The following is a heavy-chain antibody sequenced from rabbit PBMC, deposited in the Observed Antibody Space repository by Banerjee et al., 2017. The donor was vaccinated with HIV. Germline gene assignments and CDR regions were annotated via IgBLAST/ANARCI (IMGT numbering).Heavy chain of an antibody. CDR3: ARTGSSYYIGFNL. CDR1: GFDLSGYYG. CDR2: IYDGDGST. D-gene: IGHD8-1*01. V-gene: IGHV1S45*01. Sequence: QEQLEESGGGLVKPEGSLTLTCKASGFDLSGYYGMCWVRQAPGKGLEWIACIYDGDGSTWYASWAKGRFTISKTSSTTVTLQMTSLTAADTATYFCARTGSSYYIGFNLWGQGTLVTVS. J-gene: IGHJ4*01.